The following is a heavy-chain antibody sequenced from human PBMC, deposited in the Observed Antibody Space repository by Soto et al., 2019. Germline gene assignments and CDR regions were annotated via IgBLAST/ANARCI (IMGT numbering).Heavy chain of an antibody. CDR2: IIPILGIA. V-gene: IGHV1-69*02. CDR3: ARFSFGDPFDY. D-gene: IGHD4-17*01. J-gene: IGHJ4*02. Sequence: QVQLVQSGAEVKKPGSSVKVSCKASGGTFSSYTISWVRQAPGQGLEWMGRIIPILGIANYAQKFQGRVTITADKSTSTADMELGSLRSEDKAVYYCARFSFGDPFDYWGQGTLVTVSS. CDR1: GGTFSSYT.